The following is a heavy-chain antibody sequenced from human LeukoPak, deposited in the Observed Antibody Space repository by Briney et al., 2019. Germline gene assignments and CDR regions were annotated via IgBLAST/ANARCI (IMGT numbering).Heavy chain of an antibody. V-gene: IGHV1-18*01. CDR1: GYTFSRYG. J-gene: IGHJ4*02. CDR3: GRDWDWHVQF. Sequence: ASVKVSCKTSGYTFSRYGFSWVRQAPGQGLEWIGWIGVFNGNRNYAKSVQGRITLTADTSTNTTYMELRSLTSDDTAVYFCGRDWDWHVQFWGQGTLITVSS. D-gene: IGHD1-26*01. CDR2: IGVFNGNR.